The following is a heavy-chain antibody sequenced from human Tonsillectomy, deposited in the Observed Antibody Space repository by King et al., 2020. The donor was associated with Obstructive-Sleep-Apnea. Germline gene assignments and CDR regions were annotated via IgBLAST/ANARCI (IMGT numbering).Heavy chain of an antibody. CDR3: ARDLPRGYGSSGYPIYFDY. D-gene: IGHD3-22*01. J-gene: IGHJ4*02. CDR2: IKQDGSEK. Sequence: VQLVESGGGLVQPGGSLRLSCAASGFTFSSYWMSWVRQAPGKGLEWVANIKQDGSEKYYVDSVKGRFTISRDNAKNSLYLQMNSLRAEDTAVYYCARDLPRGYGSSGYPIYFDYWGQGTLVTVSS. V-gene: IGHV3-7*03. CDR1: GFTFSSYW.